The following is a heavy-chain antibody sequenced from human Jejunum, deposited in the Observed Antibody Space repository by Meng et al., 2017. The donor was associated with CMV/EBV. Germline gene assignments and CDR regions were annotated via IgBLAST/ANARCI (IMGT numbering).Heavy chain of an antibody. D-gene: IGHD2/OR15-2a*01. V-gene: IGHV3-7*01. Sequence: GFAFDKYWMTWVRQAPGKGLEWVANIKQDGSEKNYVDSVKGRFTISRDNSNNLVYLQMSSLRAEDTSVYYCARWGGEKSTSGFDYWGQGTLVTVSS. CDR2: IKQDGSEK. CDR1: GFAFDKYW. CDR3: ARWGGEKSTSGFDY. J-gene: IGHJ4*02.